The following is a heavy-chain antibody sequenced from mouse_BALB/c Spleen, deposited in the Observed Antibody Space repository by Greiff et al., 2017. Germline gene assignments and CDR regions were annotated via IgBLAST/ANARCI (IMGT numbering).Heavy chain of an antibody. J-gene: IGHJ4*01. Sequence: EVQRVESGGGLVQPGGSLKLSCAASGFTFSSYGMSWVRQTPDKRLELVATINSNGGSTYYPDSVKGRFTISRDNAKNTLYLQLSSLKSEDTAMYYCARNLHGYYGAMDYWGQGTSVTVSS. CDR1: GFTFSSYG. V-gene: IGHV5-6-3*01. D-gene: IGHD2-3*01. CDR3: ARNLHGYYGAMDY. CDR2: INSNGGST.